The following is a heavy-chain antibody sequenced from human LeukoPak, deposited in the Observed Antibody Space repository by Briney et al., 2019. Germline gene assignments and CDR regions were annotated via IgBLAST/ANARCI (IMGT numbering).Heavy chain of an antibody. CDR2: IKKDGSER. CDR3: ARDLAGPPQEAFDI. J-gene: IGHJ3*02. V-gene: IGHV3-7*01. Sequence: GGSLRLTCAASGFTFSSYWMNWVRQAPGKGLEWVANIKKDGSERYYVDSVKGRFTISRDNTKKSLYLQMNTLRAEDTAVYYCARDLAGPPQEAFDIWGQGTMVTVSS. CDR1: GFTFSSYW.